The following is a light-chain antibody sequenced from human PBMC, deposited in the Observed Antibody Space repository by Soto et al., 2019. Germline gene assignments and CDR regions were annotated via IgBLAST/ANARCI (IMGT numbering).Light chain of an antibody. V-gene: IGKV1-9*01. J-gene: IGKJ3*01. CDR1: QGIANF. CDR3: QHLNSFPIP. Sequence: IQLTQSPSSLSASVGDRVTISCRASQGIANFLAWYQQKPGKAPKLLIYGASTLQSGVPSRFSGSGSGTDFPLTISSLQPEDFATYYGQHLNSFPIPFGPGTKVDIK. CDR2: GAS.